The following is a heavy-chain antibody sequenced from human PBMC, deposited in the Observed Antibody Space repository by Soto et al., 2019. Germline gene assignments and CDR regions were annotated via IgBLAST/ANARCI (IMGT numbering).Heavy chain of an antibody. CDR2: FNHVGGT. Sequence: SETLSLTWAVYGGFLSESYWTWIRQPPGKGLEWIGEFNHVGGTNYNPSLKSRGTMSVDTSQNQFSLRLISVNAADTAMYFCVRVRYQLPSSVLWLAPWDKGTPVHVSS. J-gene: IGHJ5*02. V-gene: IGHV4-34*01. CDR1: GGFLSESY. CDR3: VRVRYQLPSSVLWLAP. D-gene: IGHD3-16*01.